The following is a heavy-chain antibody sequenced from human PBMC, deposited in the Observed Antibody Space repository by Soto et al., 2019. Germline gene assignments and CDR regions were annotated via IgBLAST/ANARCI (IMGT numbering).Heavy chain of an antibody. D-gene: IGHD3-3*01. CDR1: GDSFTDYH. CDR2: INPKSGGT. V-gene: IGHV1-2*04. J-gene: IGHJ6*02. Sequence: SVKVSCKASGDSFTDYHIHWVRQAPGQGLEWLGRINPKSGGTSTAQKFQGWVTMTTDTSISTASMELSGLTSDDTAIYYCARGDSPDSSNRVCSFFYTHDIDVSGQGTTVPVSS. CDR3: ARGDSPDSSNRVCSFFYTHDIDV.